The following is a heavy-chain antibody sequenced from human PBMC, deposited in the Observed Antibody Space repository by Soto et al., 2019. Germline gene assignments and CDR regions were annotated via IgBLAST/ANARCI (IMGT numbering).Heavy chain of an antibody. J-gene: IGHJ4*02. D-gene: IGHD3-10*01. Sequence: ASVKVSCKASGGTFSSYTISWVRQAPGQGLEWMGRIIPILGIANYAQKFQGRVTITADKSTSTAYMELSSLRSEDTAVYYCARAEMVRGVIIQDYWGQGTLVTVSS. V-gene: IGHV1-69*02. CDR1: GGTFSSYT. CDR2: IIPILGIA. CDR3: ARAEMVRGVIIQDY.